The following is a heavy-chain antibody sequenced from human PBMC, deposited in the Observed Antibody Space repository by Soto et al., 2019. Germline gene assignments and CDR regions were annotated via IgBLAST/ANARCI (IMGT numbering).Heavy chain of an antibody. D-gene: IGHD2-15*01. J-gene: IGHJ4*02. CDR2: IIPIFGTA. CDR1: GGTFSSYA. CDR3: ARGSGDCSGGSCYSSDRYYFDY. V-gene: IGHV1-69*01. Sequence: QVQLVQSGAEVKKPGSSVKVSCKASGGTFSSYAISWVRQAPGQGLEWMGGIIPIFGTANYAQKFQGRVTITADESTSTAYMEPSSLRSEDTAVYYCARGSGDCSGGSCYSSDRYYFDYWGQGTLVTVSS.